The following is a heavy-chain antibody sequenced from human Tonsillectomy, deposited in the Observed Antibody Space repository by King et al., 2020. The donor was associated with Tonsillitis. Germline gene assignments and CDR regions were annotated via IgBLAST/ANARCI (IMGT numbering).Heavy chain of an antibody. V-gene: IGHV3-33*01. CDR2: IWYDGRNK. CDR3: AREESIAAAGLDY. Sequence: VQLVESGGGVVQPGRSLRLSCAASGFTFSSYGMHWGRQAPGKGLEWVAVIWYDGRNKYYADSVTGRFTISRDNSKNTLYLQMNSLRAEDTAVYYCAREESIAAAGLDYWGQGTLVTVSS. D-gene: IGHD6-13*01. J-gene: IGHJ4*02. CDR1: GFTFSSYG.